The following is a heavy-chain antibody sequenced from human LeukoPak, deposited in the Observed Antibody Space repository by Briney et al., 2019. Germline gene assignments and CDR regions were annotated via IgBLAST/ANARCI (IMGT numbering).Heavy chain of an antibody. CDR3: AREYYYDSSGYYSDY. D-gene: IGHD3-22*01. V-gene: IGHV3-23*01. J-gene: IGHJ4*02. CDR1: GFTFCSDT. Sequence: GGSLRLSCAASGFTFCSDTMSGVRQARPQGLEWGLAISGSGGSTYYADSVKGRFTISRDNSKNTLYLHMNSLRAEETAVYYCAREYYYDSSGYYSDYWGQGTLVTVSS. CDR2: ISGSGGST.